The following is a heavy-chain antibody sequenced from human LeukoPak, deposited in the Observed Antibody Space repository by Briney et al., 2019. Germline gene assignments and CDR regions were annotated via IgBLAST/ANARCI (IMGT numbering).Heavy chain of an antibody. CDR2: ISGSGGST. V-gene: IGHV3-23*01. J-gene: IGHJ4*02. CDR1: GFTFSSYA. Sequence: GGSLRLSCAASGFTFSSYAMSWVRQAPGKGLEWVSAISGSGGSTYYADSVKGRFTISRDNSKNTLYLQMNSLRAEDTAVYYCAKDALRLYDSSGYYLYFDYWGQGTLVTVSS. CDR3: AKDALRLYDSSGYYLYFDY. D-gene: IGHD3-22*01.